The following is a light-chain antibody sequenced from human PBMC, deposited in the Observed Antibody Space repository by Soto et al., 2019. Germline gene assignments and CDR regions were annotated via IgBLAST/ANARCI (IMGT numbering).Light chain of an antibody. CDR3: CSYAGSINYV. J-gene: IGLJ1*01. CDR2: EVS. V-gene: IGLV2-23*02. Sequence: QSVLTQPASVSGSPGQSITISCTGTSSDVGSYNLVSWYQQHPGKVPKLMIYEVSKRPSGVSYRFSGSKSGNTASLTISGLQAEDEADYYCCSYAGSINYVFGTGTKDTVL. CDR1: SSDVGSYNL.